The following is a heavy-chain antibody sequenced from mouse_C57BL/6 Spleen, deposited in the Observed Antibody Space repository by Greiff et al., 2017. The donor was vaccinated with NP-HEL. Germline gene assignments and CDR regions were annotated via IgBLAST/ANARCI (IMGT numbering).Heavy chain of an antibody. J-gene: IGHJ1*03. Sequence: VQLQQPGAELVRPGSSVKLSCKASGYTFTSYWMHWVKQRPIQGLEWIGNIDPSDSETNYNQKFKDKATLTVDKSSSTAYMQLSSLTSEDSAVYYCARTTSNWYFDVWGTGTTVTVSS. V-gene: IGHV1-52*01. D-gene: IGHD1-1*01. CDR3: ARTTSNWYFDV. CDR1: GYTFTSYW. CDR2: IDPSDSET.